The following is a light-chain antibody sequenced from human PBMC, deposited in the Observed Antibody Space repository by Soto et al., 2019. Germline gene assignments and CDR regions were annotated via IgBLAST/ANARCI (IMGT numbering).Light chain of an antibody. V-gene: IGKV3-20*01. CDR2: GAS. Sequence: ESVLTQSPDTLSLSPGERATLSCRASQSVSSSYLAWYQQKPGQAPRLLIYGASSRATGIPDRFSGSGSGTDFTLTISSLEPEDFPLYYRQQYASSPWTFGQGTKVEI. CDR3: QQYASSPWT. CDR1: QSVSSSY. J-gene: IGKJ1*01.